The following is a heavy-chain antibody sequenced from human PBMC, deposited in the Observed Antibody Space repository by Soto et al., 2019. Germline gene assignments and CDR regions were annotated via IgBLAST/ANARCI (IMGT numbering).Heavy chain of an antibody. CDR3: AGPGDCSGGSCHENWFDP. CDR1: GGSITSSTFS. CDR2: IYYSGST. Sequence: QLQLQESGPGLLKPSETLSLTCTVSGGSITSSTFSWGWIRQPPGKGLEWIGSIYYSGSTYCNPSLKSRVTIAVDTSKNRLSLKLKSVTAADTAVYYCAGPGDCSGGSCHENWFDPWGQGSLVTVSS. J-gene: IGHJ5*02. V-gene: IGHV4-39*01. D-gene: IGHD2-15*01.